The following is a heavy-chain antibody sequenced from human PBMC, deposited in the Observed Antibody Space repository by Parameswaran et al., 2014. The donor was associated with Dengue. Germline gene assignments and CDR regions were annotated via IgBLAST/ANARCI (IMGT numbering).Heavy chain of an antibody. D-gene: IGHD3-16*01. CDR2: IYSGGST. CDR3: ARALGGLDYYGMDV. J-gene: IGHJ6*02. V-gene: IGHV3-66*01. Sequence: RWIRQPPGKGLEWVSVIYSGGSTYYADSVKGRFTISRDNSKNTLYLQMNSLRAEDTAVYYCARALGGLDYYGMDVWGQGTTVTVSS.